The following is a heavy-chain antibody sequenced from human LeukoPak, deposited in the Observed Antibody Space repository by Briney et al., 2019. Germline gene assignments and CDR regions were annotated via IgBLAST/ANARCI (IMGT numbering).Heavy chain of an antibody. Sequence: GASVTVSCKASGYTFTSYTMHWVRQAPGQRLEWMGWINAGNGNTKYSQKFQGRVTITRDTSASTAYMELSSLRSEDTAVYYCARAVVFVDDSPDYWGQGTLVTVSS. CDR2: INAGNGNT. CDR3: ARAVVFVDDSPDY. D-gene: IGHD3-22*01. V-gene: IGHV1-3*01. CDR1: GYTFTSYT. J-gene: IGHJ4*02.